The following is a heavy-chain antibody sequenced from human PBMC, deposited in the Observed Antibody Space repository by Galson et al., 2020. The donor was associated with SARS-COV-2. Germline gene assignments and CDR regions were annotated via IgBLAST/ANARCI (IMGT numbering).Heavy chain of an antibody. CDR3: ARDKRIYDFDWLLARGQPNMDV. Sequence: GESLKISCKASGYTFTSYYMHWVRQAPGQGLEWMGIINPSGGSTSYAQKFQGRVTMTRDTSTSTVYMELSSLRSEDTAVYYCARDKRIYDFDWLLARGQPNMDVWGQGTTVTVSS. D-gene: IGHD3-9*01. CDR1: GYTFTSYY. J-gene: IGHJ6*02. V-gene: IGHV1-46*01. CDR2: INPSGGST.